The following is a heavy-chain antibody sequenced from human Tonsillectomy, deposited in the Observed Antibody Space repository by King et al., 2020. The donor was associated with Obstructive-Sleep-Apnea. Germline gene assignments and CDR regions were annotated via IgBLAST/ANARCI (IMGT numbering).Heavy chain of an antibody. J-gene: IGHJ6*02. CDR1: GFTFSSYS. D-gene: IGHD3-3*01. V-gene: IGHV3-48*04. Sequence: VQLVESGGGLVQPGGSLRLSCAASGFTFSSYSMNWVRQAPGEGLEWVSYISSSSSTIYYADSVKGRFTISRDNAKNSLYLQMNSLRAEATAVYYCARDRAPFYDFIGYYGMDVWGQGTTVTVSS. CDR3: ARDRAPFYDFIGYYGMDV. CDR2: ISSSSSTI.